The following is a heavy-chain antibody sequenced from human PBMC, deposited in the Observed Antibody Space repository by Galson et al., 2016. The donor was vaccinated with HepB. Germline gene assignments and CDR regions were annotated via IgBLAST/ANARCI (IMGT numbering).Heavy chain of an antibody. Sequence: ETLSLTCTVSGASLGVSAYHWAWIRQPAGKGLEWMAHTYYGEDNRYNPSLKGRVTMSIDASTNEMSLTPRSVTAADTAVYYCGTYLVGRGGTGYWGQGTPVTVSS. CDR1: GASLGVSAYH. CDR3: GTYLVGRGGTGY. V-gene: IGHV4-61*08. CDR2: TYYGEDN. D-gene: IGHD3-16*01. J-gene: IGHJ4*02.